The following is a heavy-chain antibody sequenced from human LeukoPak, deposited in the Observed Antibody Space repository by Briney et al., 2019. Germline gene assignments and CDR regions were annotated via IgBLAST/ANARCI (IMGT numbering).Heavy chain of an antibody. J-gene: IGHJ6*03. V-gene: IGHV1-8*01. CDR1: GYTFTSYD. Sequence: ASVKVSCKASGYTFTSYDINWVRQATGQGLEWMGWMNPNSGNTGYAHKFQGRVTMTRNTSISTAYMELSSLRSEDTAVYYCARVRYYYYMDVWGKGTTVTISS. CDR3: ARVRYYYYMDV. CDR2: MNPNSGNT.